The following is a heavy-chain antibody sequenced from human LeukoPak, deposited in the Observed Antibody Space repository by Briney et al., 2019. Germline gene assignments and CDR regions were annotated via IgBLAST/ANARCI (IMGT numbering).Heavy chain of an antibody. CDR2: IHRSGST. J-gene: IGHJ4*02. Sequence: PSGTLSLTCAVSGGSISSSNWWGWVRQPSGKGLEWIGEIHRSGSTNYNPSLKSRLTISVDKSKNQFSLNLSSVTAADTAVYYCAATVTPSAFDYWGQGTLVTVSS. CDR1: GGSISSSNW. V-gene: IGHV4-4*02. CDR3: AATVTPSAFDY. D-gene: IGHD4-17*01.